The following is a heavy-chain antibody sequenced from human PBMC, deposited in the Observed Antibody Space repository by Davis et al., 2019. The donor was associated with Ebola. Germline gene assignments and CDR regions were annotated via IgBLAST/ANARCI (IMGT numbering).Heavy chain of an antibody. V-gene: IGHV4-59*12. CDR1: GGSISSYY. D-gene: IGHD6-13*01. Sequence: PSETLSLTCTVSGGSISSYYWSWIRQPPGKGLEWIGYIYYSGSTYYNPSLKSRVTISVDTSKNQFSLKLSSVTAADTAVYYCARGEAAAAFDPWGQGTLVTVSS. CDR3: ARGEAAAAFDP. CDR2: IYYSGST. J-gene: IGHJ5*02.